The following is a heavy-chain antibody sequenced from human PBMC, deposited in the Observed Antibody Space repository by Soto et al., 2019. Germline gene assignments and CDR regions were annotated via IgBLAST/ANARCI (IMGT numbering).Heavy chain of an antibody. CDR2: ISGCGGSI. V-gene: IGHV3-23*01. CDR1: GFTFNSYA. D-gene: IGHD3-10*01. Sequence: EVQLLESGGGLVQPGGSLRLSCVASGFTFNSYAMNWVRQAPGKGLEWVSGISGCGGSIYYADSVKGRFTISRDNSKNTLYLKINGQGGEDRAVYYCAKDLWGPPGNFFEYWGRGPLVTFSS. J-gene: IGHJ4*02. CDR3: AKDLWGPPGNFFEY.